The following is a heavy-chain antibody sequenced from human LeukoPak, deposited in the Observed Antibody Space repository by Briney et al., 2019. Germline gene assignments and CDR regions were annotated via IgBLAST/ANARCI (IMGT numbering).Heavy chain of an antibody. CDR2: ISGGGYTT. V-gene: IGHV3-23*01. Sequence: PGGSLRLSCAASGFTFSSYNMNWVRQAPGKGLEWVSSISGGGYTTYYADSVKGRFTISRDNSKDTLYLQMNSLRAEDTAIYYCAKDYYDSYYFDSWGQGTLVTVSS. CDR1: GFTFSSYN. J-gene: IGHJ4*02. CDR3: AKDYYDSYYFDS. D-gene: IGHD3-22*01.